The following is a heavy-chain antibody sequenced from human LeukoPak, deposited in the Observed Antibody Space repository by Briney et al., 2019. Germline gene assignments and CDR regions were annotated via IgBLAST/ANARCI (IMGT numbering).Heavy chain of an antibody. CDR1: GFTFSSYW. CDR2: INSDGSST. J-gene: IGHJ2*01. CDR3: ARDDWIAVAGGYFDL. Sequence: PGGSLRLSCAASGFTFSSYWMHWVRQAPGKGLVWVSRINSDGSSTSYADSVKGRFTISRDNAKNTLYLQMNSLRAEDTAVYYCARDDWIAVAGGYFDLWGRGTLVTVSS. V-gene: IGHV3-74*01. D-gene: IGHD6-19*01.